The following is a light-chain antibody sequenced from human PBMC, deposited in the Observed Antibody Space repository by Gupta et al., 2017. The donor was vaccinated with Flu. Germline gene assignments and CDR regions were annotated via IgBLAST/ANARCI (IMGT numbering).Light chain of an antibody. Sequence: SSLSASVGDRVTITCRASQSIRSYLNWYKQKPGKAPKLLIYAASSWQSGVPSRFSGSGYGKDFTLTISSRQPEDFAYYYCQQTDSSPPYTFGQGTKLEIK. CDR2: AAS. CDR3: QQTDSSPPYT. CDR1: QSIRSY. V-gene: IGKV1-39*01. J-gene: IGKJ2*01.